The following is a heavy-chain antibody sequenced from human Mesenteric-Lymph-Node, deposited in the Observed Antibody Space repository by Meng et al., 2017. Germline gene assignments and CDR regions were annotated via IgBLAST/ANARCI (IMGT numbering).Heavy chain of an antibody. V-gene: IGHV4-4*02. D-gene: IGHD6-19*01. J-gene: IGHJ4*02. CDR3: ARVGQWLPIDY. CDR1: GGSISSVYW. Sequence: QGQRQESGPGLVKPSETLSLPCAVSGGSISSVYWWTWVRQSPGKGLEWIGEIYHSGSTNYNPSLKSRVTISVDKSKNQFSLNLSSVTAADTAVYYCARVGQWLPIDYWGQGTLVTVSS. CDR2: IYHSGST.